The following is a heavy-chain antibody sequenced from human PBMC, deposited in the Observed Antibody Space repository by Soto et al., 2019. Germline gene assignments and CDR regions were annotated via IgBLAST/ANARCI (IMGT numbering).Heavy chain of an antibody. CDR2: ISAYNGNT. Sequence: QVPLVQSGAEVKKPGASVKVSCKASGYTFTSYGISWVRQAPGQGLEWLGWISAYNGNTNYAQKLQGRVTMTPDTSTSTAYMELRSPRSDDTAVYYCASHGLVTFGGVKYFDYWGQGTLVTFSS. J-gene: IGHJ4*02. V-gene: IGHV1-18*01. CDR1: GYTFTSYG. D-gene: IGHD3-16*01. CDR3: ASHGLVTFGGVKYFDY.